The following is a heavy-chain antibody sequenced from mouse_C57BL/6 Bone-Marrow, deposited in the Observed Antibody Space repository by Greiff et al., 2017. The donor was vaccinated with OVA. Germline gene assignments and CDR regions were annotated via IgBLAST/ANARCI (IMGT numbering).Heavy chain of an antibody. J-gene: IGHJ3*01. CDR2: IDPSDSET. V-gene: IGHV1-52*01. Sequence: VQLQQPGAELVRPGSSVKLSCKASGYTFTSYWMHWVKQRPIQGLEWIGNIDPSDSETHYNQKFKDKATLTVDKSSSTAYMHLSSLTSEDSAVYYCARSGGYYYGSSPFADWGQGTLVTVSA. CDR3: ARSGGYYYGSSPFAD. CDR1: GYTFTSYW. D-gene: IGHD1-1*01.